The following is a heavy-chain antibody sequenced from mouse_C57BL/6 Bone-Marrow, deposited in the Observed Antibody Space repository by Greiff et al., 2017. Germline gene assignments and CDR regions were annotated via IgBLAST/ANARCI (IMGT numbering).Heavy chain of an antibody. Sequence: VQLQQPGAELVMPGASVKLSCKASGYTFTSYWMHWVKQRPGQGLEWIGEIDPSDSYTNYNQKFKGKSTLTVDKSSSTAYMQLSSLTSEDSAVYYCARSWDYDLYAMDYWGQGTSVTVSS. CDR2: IDPSDSYT. J-gene: IGHJ4*01. D-gene: IGHD2-4*01. CDR3: ARSWDYDLYAMDY. CDR1: GYTFTSYW. V-gene: IGHV1-69*01.